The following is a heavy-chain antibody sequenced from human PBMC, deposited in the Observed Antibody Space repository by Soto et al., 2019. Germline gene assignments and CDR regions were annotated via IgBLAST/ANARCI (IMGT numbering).Heavy chain of an antibody. Sequence: PGGFLRLSCSASGFTFSSYAMHWVRQAPGKGLEYVSAISSNGGSTYYADSVKGRFTISRDNSKNTLYLQMSSLRAEDTAVYYCVKVGFNLSPNYYDSSGYYYWGQGTLVTVSS. D-gene: IGHD3-22*01. CDR2: ISSNGGST. J-gene: IGHJ4*02. V-gene: IGHV3-64D*06. CDR1: GFTFSSYA. CDR3: VKVGFNLSPNYYDSSGYYY.